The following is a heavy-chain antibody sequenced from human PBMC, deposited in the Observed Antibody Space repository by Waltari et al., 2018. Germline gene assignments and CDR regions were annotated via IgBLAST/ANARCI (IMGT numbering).Heavy chain of an antibody. CDR2: VYSGVST. Sequence: EVQLLESGGGLVQPGGSLRLSCAASGFTFSSYAMSWVRQAPGKGLGCVSVVYSGVSTYYADSVKGRFTISRDNSKNTLYLQMNSLRAEDTAVYYCAKGEDLRDYYFDYWGQGTLVTVSS. CDR3: AKGEDLRDYYFDY. J-gene: IGHJ4*02. D-gene: IGHD3-10*01. CDR1: GFTFSSYA. V-gene: IGHV3-23*03.